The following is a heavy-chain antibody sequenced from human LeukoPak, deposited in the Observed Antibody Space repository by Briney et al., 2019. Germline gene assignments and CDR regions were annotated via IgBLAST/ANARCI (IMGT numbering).Heavy chain of an antibody. J-gene: IGHJ4*02. CDR3: AKIYYDFWSGYYGEPNDY. D-gene: IGHD3-3*01. V-gene: IGHV3-48*01. CDR2: ISSSSSTI. CDR1: GFTFSSYS. Sequence: PGGSLRLSCAASGFTFSSYSMNWVRQAPGKGLEWVSYISSSSSTIYYADSVKGRFTISRDNAKNSLYLQMNSLRAEDTAVYYCAKIYYDFWSGYYGEPNDYWGQGTLVTVSS.